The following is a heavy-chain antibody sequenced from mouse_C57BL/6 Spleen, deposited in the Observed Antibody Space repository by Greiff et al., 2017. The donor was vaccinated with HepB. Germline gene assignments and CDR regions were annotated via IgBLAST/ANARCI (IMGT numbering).Heavy chain of an antibody. Sequence: VQLQQSGPELVKPGASVKISCKASGYTFTDYYMNWVKQSHGKSLEWIGDINPNNGGTSYNQKFKGKATLTVDKSSSTAYMELRSLTSEDSAVYYCAREWLLRAMDYWGQGTSVTVSS. D-gene: IGHD2-3*01. V-gene: IGHV1-26*01. CDR3: AREWLLRAMDY. CDR1: GYTFTDYY. CDR2: INPNNGGT. J-gene: IGHJ4*01.